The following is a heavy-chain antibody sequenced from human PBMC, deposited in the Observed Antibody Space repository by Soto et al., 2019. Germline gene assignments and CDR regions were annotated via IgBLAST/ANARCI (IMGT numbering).Heavy chain of an antibody. J-gene: IGHJ4*02. CDR3: ARGGYSYGTQYYFDY. Sequence: SVKVSCKASGGTFSSYAISWVRQAPGQGLEWMGGIIPIFGTANYAQKFQGRVTITADESTSTAYMELSSLRSEDTAVYYCARGGYSYGTQYYFDYWGQGTLVTVSS. CDR1: GGTFSSYA. D-gene: IGHD5-18*01. CDR2: IIPIFGTA. V-gene: IGHV1-69*13.